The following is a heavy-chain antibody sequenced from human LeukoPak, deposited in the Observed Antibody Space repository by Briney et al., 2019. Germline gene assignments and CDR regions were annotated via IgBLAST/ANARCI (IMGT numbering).Heavy chain of an antibody. Sequence: GESLQMSRQGSGYIFTTYWIGRGRQLPGKGLEWMGIIYPGDSATRYSPSLQGQVTISADKSISTAYLQWSSLKASDTAMYYCARHQIVGATKSPFDYWGQGTLVTVSS. CDR1: GYIFTTYW. J-gene: IGHJ4*02. D-gene: IGHD1-26*01. V-gene: IGHV5-51*01. CDR3: ARHQIVGATKSPFDY. CDR2: IYPGDSAT.